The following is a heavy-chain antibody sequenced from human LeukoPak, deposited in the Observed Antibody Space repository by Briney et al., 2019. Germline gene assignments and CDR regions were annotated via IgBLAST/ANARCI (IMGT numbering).Heavy chain of an antibody. CDR3: ARGQYYYDNTGYFYY. Sequence: SRGSLRLSCVASGLTSFSNYGMHWIRQAPGKGLEWVGVIWYDGSDQHHADSVKGRFSISRDNSKNTLYLQMNSLRAEDTAVYYCARGQYYYDNTGYFYYWGQGTLVTVSS. V-gene: IGHV3-33*01. CDR1: GLTSFSNYG. CDR2: IWYDGSDQ. J-gene: IGHJ4*02. D-gene: IGHD3-22*01.